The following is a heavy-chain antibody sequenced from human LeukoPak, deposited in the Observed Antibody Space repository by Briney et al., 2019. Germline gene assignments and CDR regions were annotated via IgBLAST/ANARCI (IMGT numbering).Heavy chain of an antibody. J-gene: IGHJ5*02. CDR2: MNPNSGNT. CDR1: VYTFTSYD. CDR3: ARGLATRRYTLVWTIQIWFDP. D-gene: IGHD3/OR15-3a*01. V-gene: IGHV1-8*01. Sequence: ASVKVSCKASVYTFTSYDINWVRQATGQGLEWMGWMNPNSGNTGYAQKFQGRVTMTRNTSISTAYMELSGLRSEDTAVYYCARGLATRRYTLVWTIQIWFDPWGQGTLVTVSS.